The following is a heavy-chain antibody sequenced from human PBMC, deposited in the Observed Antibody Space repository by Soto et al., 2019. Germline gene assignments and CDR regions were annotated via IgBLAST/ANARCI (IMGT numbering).Heavy chain of an antibody. CDR2: IYYDGTT. J-gene: IGHJ5*02. V-gene: IGHV4-30-4*08. Sequence: QVQLQESGPGLVKPSETLSLTCTVSGGSISSGDYYWTWIRQPPGKGLEWLGYIYYDGTTYYNPSLKSRLTMSLDTSKNQFSLKLNSLTAAATAVYYCARDRRWLSRGPNNWFDPWGQGTLVTVSS. D-gene: IGHD2-21*01. CDR1: GGSISSGDYY. CDR3: ARDRRWLSRGPNNWFDP.